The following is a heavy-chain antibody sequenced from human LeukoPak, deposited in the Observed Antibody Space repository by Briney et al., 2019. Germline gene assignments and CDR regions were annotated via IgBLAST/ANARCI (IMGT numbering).Heavy chain of an antibody. CDR2: ISNSGSTT. CDR1: GVNFSTYA. V-gene: IGHV3-23*01. J-gene: IGHJ4*02. D-gene: IGHD3-10*01. CDR3: AKVVWFGEFHPPYFDY. Sequence: SGGSLRLSCAASGVNFSTYAMNWVRQVPGKGLEWVSLISNSGSTTYHADSVKGRFTISRDNSKNTLYLQMNSLSAEDSAVYYCAKVVWFGEFHPPYFDYWGQGTLVTVSS.